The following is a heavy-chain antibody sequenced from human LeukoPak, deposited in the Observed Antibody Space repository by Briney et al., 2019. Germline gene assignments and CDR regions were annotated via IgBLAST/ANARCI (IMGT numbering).Heavy chain of an antibody. V-gene: IGHV3-23*01. CDR1: GFIFSSYG. Sequence: PGGSLRLSCAASGFIFSSYGMSWVRQAPGKGLKWVSGISGSGDSTYYADSVKGRFTISRDNSKNTLYLQMSSLRAEDTAVYYCESHNSGKGYSDFWGQGTLVTVSS. J-gene: IGHJ4*02. CDR2: ISGSGDST. D-gene: IGHD1-1*01. CDR3: ESHNSGKGYSDF.